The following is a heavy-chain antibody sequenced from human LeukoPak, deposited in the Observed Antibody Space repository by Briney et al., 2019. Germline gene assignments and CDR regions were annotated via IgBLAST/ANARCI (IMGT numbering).Heavy chain of an antibody. CDR1: GGTFSSYA. CDR3: ARLGQGDTAMVDY. Sequence: ASVKVSCKASGGTFSSYAISWVRQAPGQGLEWMGLINPGGGNTNYAQNFQGRVTMTRDTSTSTVYMELSSLRSDDTAVYYCARLGQGDTAMVDYWGQGTLVTVSS. J-gene: IGHJ4*02. CDR2: INPGGGNT. V-gene: IGHV1-46*01. D-gene: IGHD5-18*01.